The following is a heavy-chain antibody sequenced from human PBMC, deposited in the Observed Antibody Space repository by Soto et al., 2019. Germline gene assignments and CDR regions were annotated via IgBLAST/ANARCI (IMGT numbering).Heavy chain of an antibody. J-gene: IGHJ5*02. CDR2: INHSGST. D-gene: IGHD3-3*01. CDR1: GGSFSGYY. V-gene: IGHV4-34*01. CDR3: ARVEYYDFWSGYGAYNWFDP. Sequence: PSGTLALTCGGYGGSFSGYYWSWIRQPPGNGLEWIGEINHSGSTNYNPSLKRRVTISVDTSKNHFSLKLSSVTAADTAVYYCARVEYYDFWSGYGAYNWFDPWGQGTLVTVSS.